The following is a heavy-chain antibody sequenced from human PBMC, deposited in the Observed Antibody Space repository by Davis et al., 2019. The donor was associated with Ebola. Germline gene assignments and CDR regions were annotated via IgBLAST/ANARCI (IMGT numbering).Heavy chain of an antibody. CDR2: ISSSSSYI. V-gene: IGHV3-21*01. CDR3: ARRAWYYDSSGYLDGMDV. J-gene: IGHJ6*02. Sequence: GGSLRLSCAASGFTFSSYSMNWVRQAPGKGLEWVSSISSSSSYIYYADSVKGRFTISRDNAKNSLYLQMNSLRDEDTAVYYCARRAWYYDSSGYLDGMDVWGQGTTVTVSS. D-gene: IGHD3-22*01. CDR1: GFTFSSYS.